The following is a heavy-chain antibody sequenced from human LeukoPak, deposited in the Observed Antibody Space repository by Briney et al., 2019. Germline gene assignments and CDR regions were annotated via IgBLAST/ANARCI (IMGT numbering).Heavy chain of an antibody. Sequence: GRSLKLSCAASGFTFSSYGMHWVRQAPGKGLEWVAVISYDGSNKYYADSVKGRFTVSRDNAKNSLYLEMNSLRVEDTAVYYCARDLGADYYFDYWGQGTLVRLL. CDR1: GFTFSSYG. V-gene: IGHV3-30*03. J-gene: IGHJ4*02. CDR3: ARDLGADYYFDY. CDR2: ISYDGSNK. D-gene: IGHD1-26*01.